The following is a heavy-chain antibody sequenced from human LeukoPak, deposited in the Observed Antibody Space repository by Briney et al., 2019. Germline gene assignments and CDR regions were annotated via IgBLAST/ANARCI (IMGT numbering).Heavy chain of an antibody. J-gene: IGHJ4*02. CDR3: AREDCSSTSCYDPSVSDY. D-gene: IGHD2-2*01. Sequence: GGSLRLSCEASGFTFSHYEMNWVRQAPGKGLEWVSYISSSGYTIYYADSVKGRFTISRDNAKNSLYLQMNSLRAEDKAVYYCAREDCSSTSCYDPSVSDYWGQGTLVTVSS. CDR1: GFTFSHYE. V-gene: IGHV3-48*03. CDR2: ISSSGYTI.